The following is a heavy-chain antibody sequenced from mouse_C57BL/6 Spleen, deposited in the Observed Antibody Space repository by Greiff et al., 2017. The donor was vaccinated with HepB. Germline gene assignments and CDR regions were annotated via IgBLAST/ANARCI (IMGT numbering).Heavy chain of an antibody. CDR3: ARSGSSYPAWFAY. CDR2: IDPSDSYT. J-gene: IGHJ3*01. Sequence: QVHVKQPGAELVRPGTSVKLSCKASGYTFTSYWMHWVKQRPGQGLEWIGVIDPSDSYTNYNQKFKGKATLTVDPSSSTAYMQLSSLTSEDSAVYYCARSGSSYPAWFAYWGQGTLVTVSA. CDR1: GYTFTSYW. D-gene: IGHD1-1*01. V-gene: IGHV1-59*01.